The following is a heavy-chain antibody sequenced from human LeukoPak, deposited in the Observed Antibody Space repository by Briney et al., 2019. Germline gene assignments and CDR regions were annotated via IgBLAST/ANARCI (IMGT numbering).Heavy chain of an antibody. CDR3: ARVWGGRYDE. CDR2: IYRGGST. J-gene: IGHJ4*02. V-gene: IGHV3-53*01. CDR1: GFTVSSNY. Sequence: GGSLRLSCAASGFTVSSNYMSWVRQAPGKGLEWVSGIYRGGSTYYADSVKGRFTISRGNSKNTLSLQMTNRRAEDPAVIYFARVWGGRYDEWGEGTLV. D-gene: IGHD1-26*01.